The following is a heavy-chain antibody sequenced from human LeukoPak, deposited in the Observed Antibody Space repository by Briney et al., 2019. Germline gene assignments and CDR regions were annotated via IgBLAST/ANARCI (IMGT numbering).Heavy chain of an antibody. D-gene: IGHD3-10*01. J-gene: IGHJ4*02. Sequence: SQTLSLTCTVSTGSISSVGYYWSWLRQNPGKGLEFIWYIYHSGSTYYNPSLKRPITISMDTSENQFSLRLTAVTAADSAIYYCARTPSRTRVFDYWGQGTLVTVSS. CDR3: ARTPSRTRVFDY. CDR2: IYHSGST. CDR1: TGSISSVGYY. V-gene: IGHV4-31*01.